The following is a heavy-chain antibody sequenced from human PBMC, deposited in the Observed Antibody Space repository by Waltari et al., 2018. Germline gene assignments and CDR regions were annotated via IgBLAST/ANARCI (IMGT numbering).Heavy chain of an antibody. V-gene: IGHV3-49*04. J-gene: IGHJ4*02. D-gene: IGHD1-26*01. Sequence: EVQLVESGGGLVQPGRSLRLSCTASGFIFGDYPMTWVRQAPGEGLEWVGVIRRKIYGGTVDYAASVKGRFTISRDDSKSIAFLKMNSLKIEDTAVYYCIRGGSYQRADYWGQGTLVTVSS. CDR2: IRRKIYGGTV. CDR3: IRGGSYQRADY. CDR1: GFIFGDYP.